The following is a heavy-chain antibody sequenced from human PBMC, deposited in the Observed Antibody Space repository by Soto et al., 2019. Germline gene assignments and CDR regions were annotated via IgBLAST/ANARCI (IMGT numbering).Heavy chain of an antibody. J-gene: IGHJ4*02. V-gene: IGHV1-69*02. D-gene: IGHD2-21*02. CDR2: IIPILGIA. CDR1: GGTFSSYT. CDR3: ASHSDCLVWIDY. Sequence: QVQLVQSGAEVKKPGSSVKVSCKASGGTFSSYTISWVRQAPGQGLEWMGRIIPILGIANYAQKFQGRVTITSDKSTSTAYMEMSSLRSDDTSLYYCASHSDCLVWIDYWGQGTLVTVSS.